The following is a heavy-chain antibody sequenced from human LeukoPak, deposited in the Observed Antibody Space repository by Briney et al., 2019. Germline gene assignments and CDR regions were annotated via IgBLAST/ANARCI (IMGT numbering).Heavy chain of an antibody. J-gene: IGHJ3*02. V-gene: IGHV1-18*01. CDR3: ARDPYGGNSAFRPSNAFDI. CDR2: ISAYNGNT. CDR1: GYTFTSYG. D-gene: IGHD4-23*01. Sequence: ASVKVSCKASGYTFTSYGISWVRQAPGQGLEWMGWISAYNGNTNYAQKLQGRVTMTTDTSTSTAYMELRSLRSDDTAVYYCARDPYGGNSAFRPSNAFDIWGQGTMVTVSS.